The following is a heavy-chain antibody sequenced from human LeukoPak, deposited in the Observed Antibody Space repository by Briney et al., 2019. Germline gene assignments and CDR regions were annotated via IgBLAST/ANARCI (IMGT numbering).Heavy chain of an antibody. J-gene: IGHJ4*02. CDR2: IDTYGSTT. D-gene: IGHD5-18*01. V-gene: IGHV3-74*01. CDR1: GFTFSRFW. CDR3: ARLNSFGNDY. Sequence: GGSLTLLCAASGFTFSRFWMHWLRPPPGKGLVWVSRIDTYGSTTIYADFVKGRFTVSRDNARNTVYLQINSLRAEDTAVYYCARLNSFGNDYWGQGVLVTVSS.